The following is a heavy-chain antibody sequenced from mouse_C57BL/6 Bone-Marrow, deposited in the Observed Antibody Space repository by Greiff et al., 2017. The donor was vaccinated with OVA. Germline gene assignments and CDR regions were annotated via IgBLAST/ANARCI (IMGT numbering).Heavy chain of an antibody. V-gene: IGHV5-17*01. CDR2: ISSGSSTI. Sequence: EVQLVESGGGLVKPGGSLKLSCAASGFTFSDYGMHWVRQAPEKGLEWVAYISSGSSTIYYADTVKGRFTISRDNAKNTLFLQMTSLRSEDTAMYYCARGIYYEYYYAMDYWGQGTSVTVSS. CDR3: ARGIYYEYYYAMDY. D-gene: IGHD2-4*01. J-gene: IGHJ4*01. CDR1: GFTFSDYG.